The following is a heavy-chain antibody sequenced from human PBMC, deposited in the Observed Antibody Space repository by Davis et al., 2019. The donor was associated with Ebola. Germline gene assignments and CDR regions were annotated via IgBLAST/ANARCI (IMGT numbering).Heavy chain of an antibody. Sequence: SETLSLTCTVSGGSISSHYWTWIRQPPGKGLEWIGHIHYSGSTNYNPSLKSRVTISVDTSKNQFSLKLSSVTAADTAVYYCASITVTNAEYFQHWGQGTLVTVSS. D-gene: IGHD4-17*01. J-gene: IGHJ1*01. CDR2: IHYSGST. V-gene: IGHV4-59*11. CDR3: ASITVTNAEYFQH. CDR1: GGSISSHY.